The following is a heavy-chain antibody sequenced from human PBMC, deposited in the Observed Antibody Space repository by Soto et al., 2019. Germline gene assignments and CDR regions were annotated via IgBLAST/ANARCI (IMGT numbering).Heavy chain of an antibody. J-gene: IGHJ6*02. D-gene: IGHD3-10*01. CDR2: IYYSGST. V-gene: IGHV4-59*01. CDR1: GGSISSYY. Sequence: SETLSLTCTVSGGSISSYYWSWIRQRPGKGLEWIGYIYYSGSTNYNPSLKSRVTISVDTSKNQFSLKLSPVTAADTAVYYCARDLGLMVRGVIIPSYQMDVWGQGTTVTVSS. CDR3: ARDLGLMVRGVIIPSYQMDV.